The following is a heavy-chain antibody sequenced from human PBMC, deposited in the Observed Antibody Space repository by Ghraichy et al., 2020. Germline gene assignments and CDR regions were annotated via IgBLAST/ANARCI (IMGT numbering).Heavy chain of an antibody. J-gene: IGHJ5*02. Sequence: SETLSLTCTVSGCSISSSTYYWGWMRPPPGKGLECIGTFYYSGSTYDNPSHKSLVTISVDTSKNQFSLKLSSVTAAETALFYCARAMRTGDVGRGWFDPWGQATLVTVSS. CDR2: FYYSGST. D-gene: IGHD2-21*02. CDR3: ARAMRTGDVGRGWFDP. CDR1: GCSISSSTYY. V-gene: IGHV4-39*01.